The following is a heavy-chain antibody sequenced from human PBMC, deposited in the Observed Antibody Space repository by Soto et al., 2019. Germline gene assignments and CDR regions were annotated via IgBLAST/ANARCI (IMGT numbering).Heavy chain of an antibody. J-gene: IGHJ6*03. CDR1: GGSISSYY. D-gene: IGHD3-3*01. V-gene: IGHV4-59*01. CDR3: VRYYDFWCGSPIYYYYYYMDV. Sequence: SETLSLTCTVSGGSISSYYWSWIRQPPGKGLEWIGYIYYSGSTNYNPSLKSRVTISVDTSNNQFSLKLSSVTAADTAVYYCVRYYDFWCGSPIYYYYYYMDVWGKGTSVTVPS. CDR2: IYYSGST.